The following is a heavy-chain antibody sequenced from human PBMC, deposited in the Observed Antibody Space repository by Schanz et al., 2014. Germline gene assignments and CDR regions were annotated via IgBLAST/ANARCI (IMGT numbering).Heavy chain of an antibody. CDR3: AKGMGYCSGGTCYDYYYYGLDV. J-gene: IGHJ6*02. CDR2: ISHSGGSK. Sequence: EVQLVESGGGLVKPGGSLRLSCEASEFTFSSYKMNWVRQAPGKGLEWVSSISHSGGSKYYADSVKGRFTISRDNSENTLYLQMNSLSADDTAVFYCAKGMGYCSGGTCYDYYYYGLDVWGQGTTVTVSS. CDR1: EFTFSSYK. D-gene: IGHD2-15*01. V-gene: IGHV3-23*04.